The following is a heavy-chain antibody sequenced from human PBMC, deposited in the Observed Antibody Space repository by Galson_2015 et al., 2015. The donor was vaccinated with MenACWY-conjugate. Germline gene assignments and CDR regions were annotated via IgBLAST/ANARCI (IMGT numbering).Heavy chain of an antibody. CDR2: INSDGSST. D-gene: IGHD2-2*01. Sequence: SLRLSCAASGFTFSSYWMHWVRQAPGKGLVWVSLINSDGSSTSYADSVKGRFTISRDNAKNTLYLQMNSLRAEDTAVYYSAVYCSSTRCYGASGGYWGQGTLVTVSS. CDR1: GFTFSSYW. CDR3: AVYCSSTRCYGASGGY. V-gene: IGHV3-74*01. J-gene: IGHJ4*02.